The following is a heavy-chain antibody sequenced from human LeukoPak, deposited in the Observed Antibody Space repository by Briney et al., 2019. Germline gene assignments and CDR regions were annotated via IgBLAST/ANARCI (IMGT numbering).Heavy chain of an antibody. CDR1: GYSISSGYY. D-gene: IGHD2-2*02. J-gene: IGHJ4*02. CDR3: ARGPIVVVPAAIYDY. CDR2: IYHSGST. Sequence: SETLSLTCTVSGYSISSGYYWGWIRQPPGKGLEWIGSIYHSGSTYYNPSLKSRVTISVDTSKNQFSLKLSSVTAADTAVYYCARGPIVVVPAAIYDYWGQGTLVTVSS. V-gene: IGHV4-38-2*02.